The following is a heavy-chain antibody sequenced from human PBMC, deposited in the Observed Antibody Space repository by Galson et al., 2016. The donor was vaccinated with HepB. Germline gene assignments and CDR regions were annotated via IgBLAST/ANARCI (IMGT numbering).Heavy chain of an antibody. CDR2: ISYDETNI. CDR3: ARDAIVVVTNPYYMDV. CDR1: GFTFSTYG. Sequence: SLRLSCAASGFTFSTYGMHWVRQAPGKGLEWVAVISYDETNIYYGDSVKGRFTISRDNSKNRLYLQMNSLRPEDTAVYYCARDAIVVVTNPYYMDVWGKGTTVTVSS. V-gene: IGHV3-30*03. J-gene: IGHJ6*03. D-gene: IGHD2-21*02.